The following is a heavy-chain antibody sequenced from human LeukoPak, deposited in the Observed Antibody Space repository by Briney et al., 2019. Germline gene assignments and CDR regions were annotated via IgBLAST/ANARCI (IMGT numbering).Heavy chain of an antibody. V-gene: IGHV4-30-4*08. CDR3: ARDSRGYSYGPSGLDY. CDR2: IYYSGST. Sequence: PSQTLSLTCTVSGGSISSGDYYWSWIRQPQGKGLEWIGYIYYSGSTYYNPSLKSRVTISVDTSKNQFSLKLSSVTAADTAVYYCARDSRGYSYGPSGLDYWGQGTLVTVSS. J-gene: IGHJ4*02. CDR1: GGSISSGDYY. D-gene: IGHD5-18*01.